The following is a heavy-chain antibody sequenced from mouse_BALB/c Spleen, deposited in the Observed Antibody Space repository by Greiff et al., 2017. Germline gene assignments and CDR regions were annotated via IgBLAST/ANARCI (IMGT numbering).Heavy chain of an antibody. J-gene: IGHJ1*01. CDR1: GYTFTSYT. CDR3: ARRRPLYWYFDV. Sequence: VQLVESGAELARPGASVKMSCKASGYTFTSYTMHWVKQRPGQGLEWIGYINPSTGYTEYNQKFKDKATLTADKSSSTAYMQLSSLTSEDSAVYYCARRRPLYWYFDVWGAGTTVTVSS. V-gene: IGHV1-4*01. CDR2: INPSTGYT.